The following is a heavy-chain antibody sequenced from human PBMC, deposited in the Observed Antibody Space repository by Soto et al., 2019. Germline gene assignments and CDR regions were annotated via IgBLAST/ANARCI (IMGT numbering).Heavy chain of an antibody. CDR3: ARENGYSGDDPDYYYYYGMDV. CDR2: IWYDGSNK. D-gene: IGHD5-12*01. J-gene: IGHJ6*02. CDR1: GFTFSSYG. V-gene: IGHV3-33*01. Sequence: QVQLVESGGGVVQPGRSLRLSCAASGFTFSSYGMHWVRQAPGKGLEWVAVIWYDGSNKYYADSVKGRFTISRDNSKNTLYLQMNSLRAEDTAVYYCARENGYSGDDPDYYYYYGMDVWGQGTTVTVSS.